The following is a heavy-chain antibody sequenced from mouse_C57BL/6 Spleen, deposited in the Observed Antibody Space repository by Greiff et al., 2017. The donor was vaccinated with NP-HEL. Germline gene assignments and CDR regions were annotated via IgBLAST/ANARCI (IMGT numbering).Heavy chain of an antibody. CDR2: ISYDGSN. CDR1: GYSITSGYY. Sequence: EVQLQESGPGLVKPSQSLSLTCSVTGYSITSGYYWNWIRQFPGNKLEWMGYISYDGSNNYNPSLKNRISITRDTSKNQFFLKLNSVTTEDTATYYCARDETGTSYFDYWGQGTTLTVSS. V-gene: IGHV3-6*01. D-gene: IGHD4-1*01. J-gene: IGHJ2*01. CDR3: ARDETGTSYFDY.